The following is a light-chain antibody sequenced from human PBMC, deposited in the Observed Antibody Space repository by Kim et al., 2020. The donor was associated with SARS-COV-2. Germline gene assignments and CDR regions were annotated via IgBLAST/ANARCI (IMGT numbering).Light chain of an antibody. CDR2: YDS. CDR1: NIGSKS. V-gene: IGLV3-21*04. CDR3: QVWDSSSDRV. Sequence: SYELTQPPSVSVAPGKTARITRGGNNIGSKSVHWYQQKPGQAPVLVIYYDSDRPSGIPERFSGSNSGNTATLTISRVEAGDEADYYCQVWDSSSDRVFGGGTQLTVL. J-gene: IGLJ3*02.